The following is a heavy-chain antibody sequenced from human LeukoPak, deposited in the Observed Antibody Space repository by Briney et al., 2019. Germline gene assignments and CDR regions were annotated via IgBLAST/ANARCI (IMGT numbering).Heavy chain of an antibody. CDR2: IRYDGSNK. CDR3: ANLGGATSPP. J-gene: IGHJ5*02. CDR1: GFTFSSYG. D-gene: IGHD1-26*01. V-gene: IGHV3-30*02. Sequence: PGGSLRLSCAASGFTFSSYGMHWVRQAPGKGLEWVAFIRYDGSNKYYADSVKGRFTISRDNSKNTLYLQMNSLRAEDTAVYYCANLGGATSPPWGQGTLVTVSS.